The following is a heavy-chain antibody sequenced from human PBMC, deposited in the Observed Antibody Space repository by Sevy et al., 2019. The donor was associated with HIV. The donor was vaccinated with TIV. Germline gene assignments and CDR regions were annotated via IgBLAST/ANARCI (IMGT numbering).Heavy chain of an antibody. CDR3: ARGQAPYRAPTSFDW. CDR2: VAAYNGDT. Sequence: ASAKVSCRASGYPFSVYYILWVRQAPGQGLEWMGWVAAYNGDTNYAQKFQDRVTMTTDTSTNTAYMELRSLTSDDTAMYYCARGQAPYRAPTSFDWWAQGTLVTVSS. J-gene: IGHJ4*02. V-gene: IGHV1-18*01. D-gene: IGHD3-16*02. CDR1: GYPFSVYY.